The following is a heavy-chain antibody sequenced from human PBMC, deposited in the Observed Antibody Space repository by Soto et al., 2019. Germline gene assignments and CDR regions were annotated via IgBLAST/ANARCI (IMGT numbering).Heavy chain of an antibody. CDR2: IKVDGSEK. Sequence: PAGSLRLSCAASGFTFSSHWMSWVRQAPGKGLEWVANIKVDGSEKYYVDSVRGRFSISRDNAKDSLYLQMNSLRAEDTAVYYCTRDSYDSSGYYYDFFDYWGQGTLVTVSS. J-gene: IGHJ4*02. D-gene: IGHD3-22*01. CDR1: GFTFSSHW. CDR3: TRDSYDSSGYYYDFFDY. V-gene: IGHV3-7*01.